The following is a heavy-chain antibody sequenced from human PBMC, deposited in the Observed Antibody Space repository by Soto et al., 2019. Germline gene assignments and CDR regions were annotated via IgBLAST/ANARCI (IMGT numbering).Heavy chain of an antibody. CDR3: ATIRVRGGPLRFED. V-gene: IGHV1-69*06. CDR2: VLPITGST. CDR1: GGLFSVFS. J-gene: IGHJ4*01. Sequence: QVQLVQSGAEVKKPGSSVKVSCKTSGGLFSVFSFNWVRQAPGQGLEWMGGVLPITGSTDYAQKFQGRLTITADRSTSTIYMELSRLTSDDTANYYCATIRVRGGPLRFEDGGQGTLISVSS. D-gene: IGHD5-12*01.